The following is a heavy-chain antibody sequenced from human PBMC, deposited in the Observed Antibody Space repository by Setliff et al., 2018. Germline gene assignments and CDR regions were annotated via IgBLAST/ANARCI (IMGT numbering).Heavy chain of an antibody. D-gene: IGHD3-10*01. Sequence: PGGSLRLSCAASGFTVSSNYMSWVRQAPGKGLEWVSVIYSGGNTYYADSVKGRFTISRDNSRNTLYLQMNSLRAEDTAVYYCARVWLGGAFDIWGQGTMVTVSS. J-gene: IGHJ3*02. CDR1: GFTVSSNY. CDR3: ARVWLGGAFDI. V-gene: IGHV3-66*01. CDR2: IYSGGNT.